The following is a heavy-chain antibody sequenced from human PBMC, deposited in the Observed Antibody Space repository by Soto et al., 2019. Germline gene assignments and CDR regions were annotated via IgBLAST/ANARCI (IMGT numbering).Heavy chain of an antibody. V-gene: IGHV1-69*05. CDR1: GGTFSSYA. Sequence: SVKVSCKASGGTFSSYAISWVRQAPGQGLEWMGGISAIYGKTNYAQKLQGRVTITTDASTSTAYMELRSLRSDDTAVYYCARRPLPAATLDYWGQGTLVTVSS. J-gene: IGHJ4*02. CDR2: ISAIYGKT. CDR3: ARRPLPAATLDY. D-gene: IGHD2-2*01.